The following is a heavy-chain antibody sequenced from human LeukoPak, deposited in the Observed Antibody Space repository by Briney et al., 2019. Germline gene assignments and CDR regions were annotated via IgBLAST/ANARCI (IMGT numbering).Heavy chain of an antibody. CDR3: ARGSLRSLRGYSGHTML. V-gene: IGHV4-59*12. D-gene: IGHD5-12*01. CDR2: IYYSGST. J-gene: IGHJ4*02. Sequence: SETLSLTCTVSGGSISSYYWSWIRQPPGKGLEWVGYIYYSGSTNYNPSLTSRVTISVDTPKNQFSLKLGSVTDADTAVYYCARGSLRSLRGYSGHTMLWGQGTLVTVSS. CDR1: GGSISSYY.